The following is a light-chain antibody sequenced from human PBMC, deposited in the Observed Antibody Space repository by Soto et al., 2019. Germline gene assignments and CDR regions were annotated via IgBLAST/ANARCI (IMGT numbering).Light chain of an antibody. CDR3: QQAHSCTIT. CDR1: PGISSW. J-gene: IGKJ5*01. V-gene: IGKV1-12*01. CDR2: AAS. Sequence: DIHMTQSPSSVTASVGDRVTINCRASPGISSWLSWYQQKPGKAPKLLIYAASTLQSGVPLRFSGTGSGTDFTLTISRLQPEDFATYYCQQAHSCTITFGHGTRLEIK.